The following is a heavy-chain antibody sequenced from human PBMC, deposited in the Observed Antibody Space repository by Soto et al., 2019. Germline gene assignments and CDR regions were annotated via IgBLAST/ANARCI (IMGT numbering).Heavy chain of an antibody. Sequence: EVQLLESGGGLVQPGGSLRLACAASGFSFNSYAMGWVRQAPGKGLEWVSVISARGGSSYFADSVKGPFTISRDNSKKVLSLEMNNLRAEDTSTYFCAKGSIEYRESVDRWGQGTLFRVSS. CDR1: GFSFNSYA. J-gene: IGHJ5*02. CDR2: ISARGGSS. CDR3: AKGSIEYRESVDR. V-gene: IGHV3-23*01. D-gene: IGHD5-12*01.